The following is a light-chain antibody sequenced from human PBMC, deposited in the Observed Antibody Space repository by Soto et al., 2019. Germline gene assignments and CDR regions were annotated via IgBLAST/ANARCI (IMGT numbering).Light chain of an antibody. J-gene: IGLJ2*01. CDR3: QSYDHNSVV. Sequence: NFMLTQPHSVSEAPGKTVSISCTRSRGSIASNYVQWYQQRPGSAPTLVIYEDNQRPSGVPGRFSGSIDSSSTSASLTSSGMKTEDEDDYHCQSYDHNSVVFGGGTKVTVL. CDR1: RGSIASNY. V-gene: IGLV6-57*04. CDR2: EDN.